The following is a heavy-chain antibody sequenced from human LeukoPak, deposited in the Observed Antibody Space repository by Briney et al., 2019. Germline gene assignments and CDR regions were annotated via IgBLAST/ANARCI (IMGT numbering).Heavy chain of an antibody. Sequence: ASVKVSCKASGYIFTSHGISWVRQAPGQGLEWMGWISAYSGNTNFAQNLQGRVTLTIDSSTGTAYMELRSLRSDDTAVYYCARDGQGVPRKQFEYWGQGTLVTVSS. CDR3: ARDGQGVPRKQFEY. V-gene: IGHV1-18*01. CDR1: GYIFTSHG. D-gene: IGHD2-2*01. CDR2: ISAYSGNT. J-gene: IGHJ4*02.